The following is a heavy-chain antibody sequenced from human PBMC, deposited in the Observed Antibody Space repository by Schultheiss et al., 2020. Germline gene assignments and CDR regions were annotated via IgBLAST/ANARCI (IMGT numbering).Heavy chain of an antibody. V-gene: IGHV4-59*01. Sequence: SETLSLTCAVSGGSISSYYWSWIRQPPGKGLEWIGYIYYSGSTNYNPSLKSRVTISVDTSKNQFSLKLSSVTAADTAVYYCARGGGKGFYYYYYMDAWGKGTTVTVSS. D-gene: IGHD1-14*01. CDR3: ARGGGKGFYYYYYMDA. CDR1: GGSISSYY. J-gene: IGHJ6*03. CDR2: IYYSGST.